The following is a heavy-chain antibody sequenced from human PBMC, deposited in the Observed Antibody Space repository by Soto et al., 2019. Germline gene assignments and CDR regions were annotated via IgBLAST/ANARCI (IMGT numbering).Heavy chain of an antibody. CDR3: ARHVGYGDYSYYYYGMDV. J-gene: IGHJ6*02. D-gene: IGHD4-17*01. CDR1: GYRFTRYW. V-gene: IGHV5-51*01. Sequence: EALKNSCKGSGYRFTRYWIAWVRQMPGKSLEWMGIIYPGDSDTRYSPSFQGRVTISVDKSIRTAYLQWSSLKASDTAMYYCARHVGYGDYSYYYYGMDVWGQGTTVTVS. CDR2: IYPGDSDT.